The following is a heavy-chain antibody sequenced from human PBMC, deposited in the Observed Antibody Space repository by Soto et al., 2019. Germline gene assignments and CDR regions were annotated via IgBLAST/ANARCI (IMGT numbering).Heavy chain of an antibody. V-gene: IGHV3-23*01. CDR3: AKAWGIDY. J-gene: IGHJ4*02. Sequence: GGSLRLSCAASGFTFSSYTMSWVRQAPGKGLEWVSTISGSGSSTYSADSVKGRFTISRDNSKNTLYLQMNSLRVKDTAIYYCAKAWGIDYWGQGTLVTVSS. D-gene: IGHD7-27*01. CDR2: ISGSGSST. CDR1: GFTFSSYT.